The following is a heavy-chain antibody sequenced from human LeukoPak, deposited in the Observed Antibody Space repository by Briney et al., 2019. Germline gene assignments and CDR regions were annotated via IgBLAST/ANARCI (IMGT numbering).Heavy chain of an antibody. CDR3: ASLAAGFDY. V-gene: IGHV3-48*01. CDR2: IGTSSSTI. J-gene: IGHJ4*02. Sequence: GGSLRLSCAVSGFTFSAYCMNWVRQAPGKGLEWVSYIGTSSSTIYYSDSVKGRFTISRDNARNSLYLQMNSLRAEDTAVYYCASLAAGFDYWGQGTLVTVSS. D-gene: IGHD6-13*01. CDR1: GFTFSAYC.